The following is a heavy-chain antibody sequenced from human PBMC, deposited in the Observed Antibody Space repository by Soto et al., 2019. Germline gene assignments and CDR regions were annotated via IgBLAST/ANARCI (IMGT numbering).Heavy chain of an antibody. CDR2: IYYSGST. V-gene: IGHV4-59*01. D-gene: IGHD6-13*01. Sequence: KTSETLSLTCTVSGGSISSYYWSWIRQPPGKGLEWIGYIYYSGSTNYNPSLKSRVTISVDTSKNQFSLKLSSVTAADTAVYYCARDHIVSSSWYSDYYYYYGMDVWGQGTTVTVSS. J-gene: IGHJ6*02. CDR1: GGSISSYY. CDR3: ARDHIVSSSWYSDYYYYYGMDV.